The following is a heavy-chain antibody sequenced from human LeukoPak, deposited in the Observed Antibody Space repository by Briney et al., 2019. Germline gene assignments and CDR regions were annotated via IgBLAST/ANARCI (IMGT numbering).Heavy chain of an antibody. D-gene: IGHD3-22*01. CDR3: ARDPYYDRAFDI. J-gene: IGHJ3*02. V-gene: IGHV4-59*12. CDR1: GGSISSYY. Sequence: SETLSLTCTVSGGSISSYYWNWIRQHPGKGLEWIGYIYYSGSTYYNPSLKSRVTMSVDTSKNQFSLKLSSVTAADTAVYYCARDPYYDRAFDIWGQGTMVTVSS. CDR2: IYYSGST.